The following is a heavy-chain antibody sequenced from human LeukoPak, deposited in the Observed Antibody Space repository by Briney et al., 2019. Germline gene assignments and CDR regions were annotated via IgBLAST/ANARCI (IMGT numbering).Heavy chain of an antibody. Sequence: PGGSLRLSCAASGFTFSDYYMSWIRQAPGKGLERVSYISSSGSSIYYADSVKGRFTISRDNAKNSLYLQMNSLRAEDTAVYYCARDDCSSISCYHNWFDPWGQGTLVTVSS. J-gene: IGHJ5*02. CDR1: GFTFSDYY. CDR3: ARDDCSSISCYHNWFDP. CDR2: ISSSGSSI. V-gene: IGHV3-11*04. D-gene: IGHD2-2*01.